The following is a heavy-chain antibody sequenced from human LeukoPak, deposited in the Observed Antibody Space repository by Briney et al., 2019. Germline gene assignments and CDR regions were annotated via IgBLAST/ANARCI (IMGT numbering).Heavy chain of an antibody. CDR1: GGSISSYY. Sequence: SETLSLTCTVSGGSISSYYWSWIRQAPGKGLEWIGHIYYSGSTNYNPSLASRVTISVDTSKNQFSLRLSSVTATDTALYYCARGGADFDYWGQGTLVTVSS. CDR3: ARGGADFDY. CDR2: IYYSGST. J-gene: IGHJ4*02. D-gene: IGHD2-21*01. V-gene: IGHV4-59*08.